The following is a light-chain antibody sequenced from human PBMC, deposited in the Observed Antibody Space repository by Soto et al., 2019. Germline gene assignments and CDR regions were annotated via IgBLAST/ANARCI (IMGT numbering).Light chain of an antibody. J-gene: IGLJ2*01. V-gene: IGLV1-40*01. CDR3: QSYDSSLSGSVV. CDR2: GNS. CDR1: SSNIGAGYD. Sequence: QAVVTQPPSVSGAPGQRVTISCTGSSSNIGAGYDVHWYQQLPGTAPKLLIYGNSNRPSGVPDRFSGSKSGTSASLAITGLQAEAEADYYCQSYDSSLSGSVVFGGGTKLTVL.